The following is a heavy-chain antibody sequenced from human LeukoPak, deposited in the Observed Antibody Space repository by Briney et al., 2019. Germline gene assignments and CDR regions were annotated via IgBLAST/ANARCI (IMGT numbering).Heavy chain of an antibody. CDR2: ISYDGSNK. Sequence: GGSLRLSCAASGFTFSSYAMHWVRQAPGKGLEWVAVISYDGSNKYYADSVKGRFTISRDNSKNTLYLQMNSLRAEDTAVYYCARVFAGPEYSSSWGLSPRDAFDIWGQGTMVTVSS. V-gene: IGHV3-30-3*01. CDR1: GFTFSSYA. CDR3: ARVFAGPEYSSSWGLSPRDAFDI. J-gene: IGHJ3*02. D-gene: IGHD6-13*01.